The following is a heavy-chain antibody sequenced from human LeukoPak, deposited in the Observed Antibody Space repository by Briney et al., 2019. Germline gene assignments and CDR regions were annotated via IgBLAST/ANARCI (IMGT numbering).Heavy chain of an antibody. J-gene: IGHJ6*04. D-gene: IGHD3-10*01. CDR3: ARDGGYYGSGSYYYYYGMDV. CDR1: GYSISSGYY. Sequence: SETLSLTCAVSGYSISSGYYWGWIRQPPGNGLEWIGSIYHSGSTYYNPSLKSRVTISVDTSKNQFSLKLSSVTAADTAVYYYARDGGYYGSGSYYYYYGMDVWGKGTTVTVSS. V-gene: IGHV4-38-2*02. CDR2: IYHSGST.